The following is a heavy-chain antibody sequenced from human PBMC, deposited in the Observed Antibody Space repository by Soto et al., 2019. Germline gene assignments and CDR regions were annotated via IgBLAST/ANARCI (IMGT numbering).Heavy chain of an antibody. CDR1: GFTFSSYW. D-gene: IGHD6-19*01. CDR3: ARASSSGWHRGADIDY. J-gene: IGHJ4*02. Sequence: GGSLRLSCAASGFTFSSYWMSWVRQAPGKGLEWVANIKQDGSEKYYVDSVKGRLTISRDNAKNSLYLQMNSLRAEDTAVYYCARASSSGWHRGADIDYRGQGTLVTVSS. V-gene: IGHV3-7*01. CDR2: IKQDGSEK.